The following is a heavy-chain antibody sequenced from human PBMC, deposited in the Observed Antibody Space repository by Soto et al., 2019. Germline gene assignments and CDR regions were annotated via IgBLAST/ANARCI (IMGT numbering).Heavy chain of an antibody. CDR3: AWSSYYYDSSGYYQAQTDY. J-gene: IGHJ4*02. Sequence: ASVKVSCKASGYTFSSHYIHWVRQAPGQGLEWMGWISAYNGNTNYAQKLQGRVTMTTDTSTSTAYMELRSLRSDDTAVYYCAWSSYYYDSSGYYQAQTDYWGQG. V-gene: IGHV1-18*04. D-gene: IGHD3-22*01. CDR1: GYTFSSHY. CDR2: ISAYNGNT.